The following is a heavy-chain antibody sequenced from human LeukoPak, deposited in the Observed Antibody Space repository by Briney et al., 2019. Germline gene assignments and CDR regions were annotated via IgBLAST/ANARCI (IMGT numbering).Heavy chain of an antibody. V-gene: IGHV4-59*08. D-gene: IGHD5-18*01. J-gene: IGHJ4*02. CDR2: IYYSGST. Sequence: SGTLSLTCTVSGDSISGFYWNWIRQPPGKGPEWIGYIYYSGSTNYNPSLRSRVTISLDASKNQFSLQLSSVTAADTGVYYCARIGTAMIDYWGQGTLVTVSS. CDR3: ARIGTAMIDY. CDR1: GDSISGFY.